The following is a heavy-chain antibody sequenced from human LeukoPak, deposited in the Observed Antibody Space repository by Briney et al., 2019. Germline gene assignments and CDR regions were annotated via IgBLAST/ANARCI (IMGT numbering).Heavy chain of an antibody. J-gene: IGHJ6*02. CDR3: ARDRFYYYDFWSGYSNPCPGYYYGMDV. CDR1: GGSISSGGYY. D-gene: IGHD3-3*01. Sequence: NTSQTLSLTCTVSGGSISSGGYYWSWIRQHPGKGLEWIGYIYYSGSTYYNPSLKSRVTISVDTSKNQFSLKLSSVTAADTAVYYCARDRFYYYDFWSGYSNPCPGYYYGMDVWGQGTTVTVSS. V-gene: IGHV4-31*03. CDR2: IYYSGST.